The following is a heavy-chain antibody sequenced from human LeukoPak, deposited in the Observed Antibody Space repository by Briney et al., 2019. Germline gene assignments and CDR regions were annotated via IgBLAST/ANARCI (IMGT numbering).Heavy chain of an antibody. D-gene: IGHD3-22*01. CDR1: GGSISTNY. CDR2: IYYSGRT. V-gene: IGHV4-59*01. CDR3: ARDPKDFYDTSNYLYFDY. J-gene: IGHJ4*02. Sequence: SETLSLTCTVFGGSISTNYWSWIRQPPGKGLEWIGYIYYSGRTNHNPSLKSRVTISIDTSKNQFSLKLSSVTAADTAVYYCARDPKDFYDTSNYLYFDYWGRGTLVTVSS.